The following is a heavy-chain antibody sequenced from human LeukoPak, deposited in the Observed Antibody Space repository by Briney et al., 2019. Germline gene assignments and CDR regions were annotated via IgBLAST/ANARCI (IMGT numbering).Heavy chain of an antibody. V-gene: IGHV1-69*04. CDR2: IIPILGIA. J-gene: IGHJ6*02. Sequence: ASVKVSCKASVGTFSSYAISWVRQAPGQGLEWMGRIIPILGIANYAQKFQGRVTITADKSTSTAYMELSSLRSEDTAVYYCASPSISYYYGSGSYYNDRTEYGMDVWGQGTTVSVSS. D-gene: IGHD3-10*01. CDR1: VGTFSSYA. CDR3: ASPSISYYYGSGSYYNDRTEYGMDV.